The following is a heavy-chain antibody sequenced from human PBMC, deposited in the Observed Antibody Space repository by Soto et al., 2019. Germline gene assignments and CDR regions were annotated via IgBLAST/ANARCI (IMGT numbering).Heavy chain of an antibody. D-gene: IGHD3-10*01. V-gene: IGHV3-74*01. CDR1: GFTFSSYW. Sequence: EVQLVESGGGLVQPGGSLRLSCAASGFTFSSYWMHWVRQAPGKGLVLVSRINSDGRSTSYADSVKGRFTISRDNAKNTLYLQMNSLRAEDTAVYSCASYYGSGIYHPKYWGQGTLVTVAS. CDR3: ASYYGSGIYHPKY. J-gene: IGHJ4*02. CDR2: INSDGRST.